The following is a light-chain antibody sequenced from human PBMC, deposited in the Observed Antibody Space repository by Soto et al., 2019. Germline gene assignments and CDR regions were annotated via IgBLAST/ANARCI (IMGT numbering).Light chain of an antibody. V-gene: IGKV3-11*01. Sequence: EIVLTQSPGTLSLSPGEGATLSCRASQSINSFLAWYQQRRGQAPRLLIHGASNRATGIPDRFSGSGSGPDFTLTISRLEPEDFAVYYCQQRSNWIFGGGTKVDIK. CDR3: QQRSNWI. CDR2: GAS. J-gene: IGKJ4*01. CDR1: QSINSF.